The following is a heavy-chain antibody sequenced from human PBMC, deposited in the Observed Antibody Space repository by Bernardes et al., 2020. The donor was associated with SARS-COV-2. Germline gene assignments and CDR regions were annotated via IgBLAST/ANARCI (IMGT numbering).Heavy chain of an antibody. CDR1: GGSISSPNYY. CDR2: THYRGNT. V-gene: IGHV4-39*01. CDR3: AVYATVTTTTYYFDY. J-gene: IGHJ4*02. D-gene: IGHD4-4*01. Sequence: SEPLSLTCTVSGGSISSPNYYWDWLRQPPGKGLEWIGNTHYRGNTDYNPSLKSRVSISVDTSKNQFSLKLSSVTAADTAVYYCAVYATVTTTTYYFDYWGQGTLVTVSS.